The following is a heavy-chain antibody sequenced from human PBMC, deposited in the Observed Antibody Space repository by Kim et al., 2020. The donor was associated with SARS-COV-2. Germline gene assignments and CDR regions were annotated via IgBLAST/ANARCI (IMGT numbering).Heavy chain of an antibody. CDR1: GFTFSSYE. Sequence: GGSLRLSCAASGFTFSSYEMNWVRQAPGKGLEWVSYISSSGSTIYYADSVKGRFTISRDNAKNSLYLQMNSLRAEDTAVYYCARRGDSSSWYRFDYWGQGTLVTVSS. D-gene: IGHD6-13*01. CDR3: ARRGDSSSWYRFDY. CDR2: ISSSGSTI. J-gene: IGHJ4*02. V-gene: IGHV3-48*03.